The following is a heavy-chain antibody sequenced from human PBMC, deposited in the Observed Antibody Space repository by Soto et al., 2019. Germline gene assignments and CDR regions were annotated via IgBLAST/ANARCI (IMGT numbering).Heavy chain of an antibody. J-gene: IGHJ4*02. CDR1: GFTFGDYA. CDR2: IRSKAYGGTT. D-gene: IGHD2-21*02. V-gene: IGHV3-49*03. Sequence: PGGSLRLSCTASGFTFGDYAMSWFRQAPGKGLEWVGFIRSKAYGGTTEYAASVKGRFTISRDDSKSIAYLQMNSLKTEDTAVYYCTRALAYCGGDCYTLFPFDYWGQGTLVTV. CDR3: TRALAYCGGDCYTLFPFDY.